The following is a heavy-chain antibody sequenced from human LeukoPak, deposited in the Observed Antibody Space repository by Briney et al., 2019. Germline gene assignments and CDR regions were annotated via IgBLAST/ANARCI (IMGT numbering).Heavy chain of an antibody. V-gene: IGHV4-39*02. J-gene: IGHJ4*02. CDR3: ARHRGRYYDSGSYYYFDY. D-gene: IGHD3-10*01. Sequence: SETLSLTCTVSGGSISSSSYYWGWIRQPPGKGLEWIGSIYYSGSTYYNPSLKSRVTTSVDTSKNHFSLNLSSVTAADTAVYYCARHRGRYYDSGSYYYFDYWGQGTLVTVSS. CDR1: GGSISSSSYY. CDR2: IYYSGST.